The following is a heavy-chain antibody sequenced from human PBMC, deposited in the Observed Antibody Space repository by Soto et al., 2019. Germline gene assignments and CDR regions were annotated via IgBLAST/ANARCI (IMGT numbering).Heavy chain of an antibody. CDR1: GFTFSSYA. CDR2: ISGSGGST. V-gene: IGHV3-23*01. J-gene: IGHJ6*03. Sequence: GGSLRLSCAASGFTFSSYAMSWVSQAPGKGLEWVSAISGSGGSTYYADSVKGQFTISRDNSKNTLYLQMNSLRAEDTAVYYCAKGQGGLLWFGELLTGYYYYMDVWGKGTTVTVSS. CDR3: AKGQGGLLWFGELLTGYYYYMDV. D-gene: IGHD3-10*01.